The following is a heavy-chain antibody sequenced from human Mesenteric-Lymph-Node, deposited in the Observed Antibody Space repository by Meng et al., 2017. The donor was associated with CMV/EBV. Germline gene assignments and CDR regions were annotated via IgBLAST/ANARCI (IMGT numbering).Heavy chain of an antibody. J-gene: IGHJ5*02. V-gene: IGHV1-8*01. CDR3: ARDASWFPLPEYDFGSGPGWFDP. CDR2: MNPNSGNT. Sequence: ASVKVSCKASGYTFTSYDINWVRQATGQGLEWMGWMNPNSGNTGYAQKFQGRVTMTRNTSISTAYMELSSLRSEDTAVYYCARDASWFPLPEYDFGSGPGWFDPWGQGTLVTVSS. D-gene: IGHD3-3*01. CDR1: GYTFTSYD.